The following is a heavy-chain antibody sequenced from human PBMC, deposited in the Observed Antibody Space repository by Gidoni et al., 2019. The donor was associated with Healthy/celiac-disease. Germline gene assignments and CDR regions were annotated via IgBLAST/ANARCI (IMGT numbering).Heavy chain of an antibody. J-gene: IGHJ4*02. V-gene: IGHV3-21*01. Sequence: EVQLVESGGGLVKPGGSLRPSCAASGFPLRSYSMNWVRQAPGKGLEWVSSISSSSSYIYYADSVKGRFTISRDNAKNSLYLQMNSLRAEDTAVYYCARRDCSGGSCYSWAIDYWGQGTLVTVSS. CDR2: ISSSSSYI. D-gene: IGHD2-15*01. CDR3: ARRDCSGGSCYSWAIDY. CDR1: GFPLRSYS.